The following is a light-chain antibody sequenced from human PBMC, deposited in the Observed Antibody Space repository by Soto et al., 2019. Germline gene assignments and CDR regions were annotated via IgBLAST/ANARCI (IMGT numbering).Light chain of an antibody. Sequence: DIQLTQSPSFLSASVGDRVTITCRASQGISSYLAWYQQKPGKAPKLLIYAASTLQSGVPSRFSGSGSGTEFTLTISSLQPEDFATYYCQQYISWTFGQGTKVKIK. CDR1: QGISSY. CDR3: QQYISWT. V-gene: IGKV1-9*01. CDR2: AAS. J-gene: IGKJ1*01.